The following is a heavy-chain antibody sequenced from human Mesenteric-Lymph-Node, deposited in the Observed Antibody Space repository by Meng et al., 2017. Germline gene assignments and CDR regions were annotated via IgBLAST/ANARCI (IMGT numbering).Heavy chain of an antibody. V-gene: IGHV3-30*04. CDR1: GFTFSSYA. CDR3: ARDMDGDYWGGWFDP. D-gene: IGHD4-17*01. J-gene: IGHJ5*02. CDR2: ISYDGSNK. Sequence: GESLKISCAASGFTFSSYAMHWVRQAPGKGLEWVAVISYDGSNKYYADSVKGRFTISRDNSKNTLYLQMNSLRAEDTAVYYCARDMDGDYWGGWFDPWGQGTLVTVSS.